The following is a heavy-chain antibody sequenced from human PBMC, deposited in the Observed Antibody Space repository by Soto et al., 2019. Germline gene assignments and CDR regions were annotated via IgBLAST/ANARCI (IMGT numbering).Heavy chain of an antibody. CDR3: ARDGSELELRYYYYYMDV. D-gene: IGHD1-7*01. J-gene: IGHJ6*03. CDR2: ISAYNGNT. Sequence: ASVKVSCKASGYTFTSYGISWVRQAPGQGLEWMGWISAYNGNTNYAQKLQGRVTMTTDTSTSTAYMELRSLRSDDTAVYYCARDGSELELRYYYYYMDVWGKGTTVTVSS. CDR1: GYTFTSYG. V-gene: IGHV1-18*01.